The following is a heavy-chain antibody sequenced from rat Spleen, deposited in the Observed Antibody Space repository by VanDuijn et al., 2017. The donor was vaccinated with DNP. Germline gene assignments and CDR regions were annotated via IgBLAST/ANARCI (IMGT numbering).Heavy chain of an antibody. CDR3: AKPASYGGFWFAY. V-gene: IGHV5-7*01. CDR2: IMYDGNKT. Sequence: EVHLVESGGGLVQPGRSLKLSCAASGFTFSDYNMAWVRQAPKKGPEWVATIMYDGNKTYYRDSVKGRFTISRDNAKSTLYLQMNSLRSEDTATYYCAKPASYGGFWFAYWGQGTLVTVSS. CDR1: GFTFSDYN. J-gene: IGHJ3*01. D-gene: IGHD1-11*01.